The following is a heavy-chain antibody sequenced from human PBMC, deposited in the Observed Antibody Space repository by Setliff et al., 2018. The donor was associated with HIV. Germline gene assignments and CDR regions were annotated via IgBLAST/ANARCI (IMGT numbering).Heavy chain of an antibody. CDR3: ARAYYDSVCGSHRYRFYYFDY. Sequence: SETLSLTCAVYGVSFSDYYWGWIRQPPGKGLEWIGYIYYSGSTYYNPSLKSRITISVDTSNNQFSLKLSSVTAADTAVYYCARAYYDSVCGSHRYRFYYFDYWGQGSLVTVSS. CDR2: IYYSGST. J-gene: IGHJ4*02. D-gene: IGHD3-16*02. V-gene: IGHV4-34*09. CDR1: GVSFSDYY.